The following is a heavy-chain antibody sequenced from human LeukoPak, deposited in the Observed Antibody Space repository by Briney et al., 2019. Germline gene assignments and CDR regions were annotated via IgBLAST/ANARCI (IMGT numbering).Heavy chain of an antibody. CDR3: ARDDLSCCYIN. J-gene: IGHJ4*02. D-gene: IGHD2-2*02. CDR2: IYYSGST. V-gene: IGHV4-39*07. CDR1: GGSISSSSYY. Sequence: SETLSLTCTVSGGSISSSSYYWGWIRQPPGKGLEWIGSIYYSGSTYHNPSLKSRVTISVDTSKNQFSLKLSSVTAADTAVYYCARDDLSCCYINWGQGTLVTVSS.